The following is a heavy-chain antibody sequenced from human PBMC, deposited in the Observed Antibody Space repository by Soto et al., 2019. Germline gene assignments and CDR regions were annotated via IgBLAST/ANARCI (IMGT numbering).Heavy chain of an antibody. V-gene: IGHV2-5*02. CDR3: AHRPSYCSGGSCYSGFDY. D-gene: IGHD2-15*01. CDR1: GFSLSTSGLG. Sequence: QITLKESGPTLVKPTQTLTLTCTFSGFSLSTSGLGVGWIRQPPGQALEWLALIYWDDDKRYSPSRKSRLTITKDTSKNQVVLTMTNMDPVDTATYYCAHRPSYCSGGSCYSGFDYWGQGTLVTVSS. CDR2: IYWDDDK. J-gene: IGHJ4*02.